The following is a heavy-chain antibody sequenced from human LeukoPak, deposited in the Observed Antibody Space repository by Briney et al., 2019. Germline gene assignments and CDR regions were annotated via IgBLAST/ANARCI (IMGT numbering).Heavy chain of an antibody. CDR1: GYTFTSYY. V-gene: IGHV1-2*02. J-gene: IGHJ6*03. Sequence: GASVKVSCKASGYTFTSYYMHWVRQAPGQGLEWMGWINPNSGDTKYAQKFQGRVTMTRDTSISTAYMELSRLRSDDMAVYYCARDRGDSNFEIDHYYYHMDVWGKGTTVTVSS. D-gene: IGHD4-11*01. CDR2: INPNSGDT. CDR3: ARDRGDSNFEIDHYYYHMDV.